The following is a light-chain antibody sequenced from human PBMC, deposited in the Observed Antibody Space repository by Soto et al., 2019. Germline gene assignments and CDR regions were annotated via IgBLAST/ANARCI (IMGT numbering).Light chain of an antibody. CDR1: SSDVGGYNY. CDR3: SSYTSGSTPFV. J-gene: IGLJ1*01. CDR2: DVS. Sequence: QSVLTQPASVSGSPGQSITISCTGTSSDVGGYNYVSWYQHHPGKAPKVMLYDVSNRPSGVSNRFSGSKSGNTASLTISGLQAEDEADYYCSSYTSGSTPFVFGTGTKVTVL. V-gene: IGLV2-14*03.